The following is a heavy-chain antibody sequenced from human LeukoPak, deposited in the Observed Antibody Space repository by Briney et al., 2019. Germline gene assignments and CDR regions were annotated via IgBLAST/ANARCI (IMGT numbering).Heavy chain of an antibody. CDR2: INPNSGDT. J-gene: IGHJ4*02. Sequence: ASVKVSCTASGYTFTGYYMHWVRQAPGQGLEWMGWINPNSGDTNYAQKFQGRVTMTRDTSISTAYMELSRLRSDDTAVYYCARETVPAIAAPRGLNYWGQGTLVTVSS. V-gene: IGHV1-2*02. CDR3: ARETVPAIAAPRGLNY. CDR1: GYTFTGYY. D-gene: IGHD6-13*01.